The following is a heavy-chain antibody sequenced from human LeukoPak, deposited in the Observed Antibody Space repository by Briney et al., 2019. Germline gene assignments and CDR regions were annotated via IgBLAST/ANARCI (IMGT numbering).Heavy chain of an antibody. Sequence: PGGSLRLSCAASGFTVSSNYMSWVRQAPGKGLEWVSVIYSGGSTYYADSVKGRFTISRDNSKNTLYLQMNSLRAEDTAVYYCAREREWEGPNWFDPWGQGTLVTVSS. CDR1: GFTVSSNY. CDR2: IYSGGST. J-gene: IGHJ5*02. CDR3: AREREWEGPNWFDP. V-gene: IGHV3-66*01. D-gene: IGHD1-26*01.